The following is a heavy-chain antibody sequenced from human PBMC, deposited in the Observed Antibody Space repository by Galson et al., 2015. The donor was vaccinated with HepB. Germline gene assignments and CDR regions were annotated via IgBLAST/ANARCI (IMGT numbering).Heavy chain of an antibody. CDR2: IYYSGST. V-gene: IGHV4-30-4*01. Sequence: TLSLTCTVSGGSISSGDYYWSWIRQPPGKGLEWIGYIYYSGSTYYNPSLKSRVTISVDTSKNQFSLKLSSVTAADTAVYYCARARGVEKDYDFWSGYYLSGGNYFDYWGQGTLVTVSS. J-gene: IGHJ4*02. CDR1: GGSISSGDYY. CDR3: ARARGVEKDYDFWSGYYLSGGNYFDY. D-gene: IGHD3-3*01.